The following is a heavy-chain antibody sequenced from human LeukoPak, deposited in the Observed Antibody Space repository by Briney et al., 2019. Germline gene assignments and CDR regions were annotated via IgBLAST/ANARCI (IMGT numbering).Heavy chain of an antibody. CDR3: ARAVAYYDILTGFDY. CDR2: IYYSGST. J-gene: IGHJ4*02. D-gene: IGHD3-9*01. Sequence: SETLSLTCTVSGGSISSYYWSWIRQPPGKGLEWIGYIYYSGSTNYNPSLKSRVTISVDTSKNQFSLKLSSVTAADTAVYYCARAVAYYDILTGFDYWGQGTLVTVSS. V-gene: IGHV4-59*01. CDR1: GGSISSYY.